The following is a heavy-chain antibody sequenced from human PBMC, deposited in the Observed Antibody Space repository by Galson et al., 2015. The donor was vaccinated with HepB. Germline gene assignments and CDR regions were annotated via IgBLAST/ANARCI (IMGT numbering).Heavy chain of an antibody. V-gene: IGHV3-30*18. D-gene: IGHD5-18*01. J-gene: IGHJ5*02. CDR1: GFTFSSYG. CDR2: ISYDGSNK. CDR3: AKGKNDGYLDP. Sequence: SLRLSCAASGFTFSSYGMHWVRQAPGKGLEWEAVISYDGSNKYYADSVKGRFTISRDNSKNTLYLQMNSLRAEDTAVYYCAKGKNDGYLDPLGQGTLVTVSS.